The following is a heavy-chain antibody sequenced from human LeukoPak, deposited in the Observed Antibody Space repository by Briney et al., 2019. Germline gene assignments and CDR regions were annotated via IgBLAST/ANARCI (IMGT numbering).Heavy chain of an antibody. CDR1: GGSFSGYY. Sequence: SETLSLTCAVYGGSFSGYYWSWIRQPPGKGLEWIGEINHSGSTNYNPSLKSRVTISVDTSKNQFSLKLSSVTAADTAVYYCARGHWQLEAWGRGTLVTVSS. CDR2: INHSGST. D-gene: IGHD6-6*01. J-gene: IGHJ2*01. CDR3: ARGHWQLEA. V-gene: IGHV4-34*01.